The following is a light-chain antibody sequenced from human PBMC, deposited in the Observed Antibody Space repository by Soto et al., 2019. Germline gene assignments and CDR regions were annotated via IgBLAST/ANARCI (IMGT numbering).Light chain of an antibody. CDR1: SSNIGAGYD. CDR3: QSYDSSLSGWV. J-gene: IGLJ3*02. V-gene: IGLV1-40*01. CDR2: GNN. Sequence: QAVVTQPPSVSGAPGQRVTISCTGSSSNIGAGYDLHWYQQLPGTAPKLLIYGNNNRPSGVPDRFSGSKSGTSASLAITGLQAEDEADYSCQSYDSSLSGWVFGGGTKLTVL.